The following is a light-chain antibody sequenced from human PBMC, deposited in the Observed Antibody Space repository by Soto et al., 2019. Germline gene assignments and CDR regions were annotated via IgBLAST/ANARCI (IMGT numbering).Light chain of an antibody. J-gene: IGLJ3*02. CDR1: SSNIGSNT. CDR3: AAWDDRLNEGV. V-gene: IGLV1-44*01. CDR2: SNN. Sequence: QSVLTQPPSASGTPGQRVTISCSGSSSNIGSNTVNWYQQLPGTAPKLLIYSNNQRPSGVPDRFSGSKSGTSASLAISGPQSDDEADYYCAAWDDRLNEGVFGGGTKLTVL.